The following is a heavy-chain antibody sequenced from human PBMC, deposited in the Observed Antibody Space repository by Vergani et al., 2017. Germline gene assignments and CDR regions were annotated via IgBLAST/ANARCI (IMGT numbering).Heavy chain of an antibody. J-gene: IGHJ5*02. V-gene: IGHV1-69*12. Sequence: QVQLVQSGAEVKKPGSSVKVSCKASGGTFSSYAISWVRQAPGQGLEWMGGIIPIFGTANYAQKFQGRVTITADESTSTAYMELSSLRSEDTAVYYCARVVSLGILTKLAWFDPWGQGTLVTVSS. CDR2: IIPIFGTA. CDR3: ARVVSLGILTKLAWFDP. CDR1: GGTFSSYA. D-gene: IGHD3-9*01.